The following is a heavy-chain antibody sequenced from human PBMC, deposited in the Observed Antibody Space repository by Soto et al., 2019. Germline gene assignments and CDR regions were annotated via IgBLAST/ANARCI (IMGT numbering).Heavy chain of an antibody. J-gene: IGHJ6*02. CDR3: ARYIPGVRYYGMDV. CDR1: GFTFGSYA. V-gene: IGHV3-23*01. Sequence: GGSLRLSCAASGFTFGSYAMKWVRQAPGKGLEWVSLIGESGTPTYYADSVKGRFTISRDNSGNTLFLEMYSLRAEDTAVYYCARYIPGVRYYGMDVWGQGATVTVPS. CDR2: IGESGTPT. D-gene: IGHD2-2*01.